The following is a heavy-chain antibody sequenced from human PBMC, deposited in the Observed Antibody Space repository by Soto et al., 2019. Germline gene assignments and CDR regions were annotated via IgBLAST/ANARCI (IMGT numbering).Heavy chain of an antibody. CDR3: ASRDPGTSVDY. CDR1: GGSFTSNNW. Sequence: PXETLSLTCAVSGGSFTSNNWWTWVRQPPGQGLEWIGEIYRTGSTNYNPSLKSRVTISLDKSENQFSLKVTSLTAEDTAVYYCASRDPGTSVDYWGQGTLVTVSS. CDR2: IYRTGST. D-gene: IGHD1-7*01. V-gene: IGHV4-4*02. J-gene: IGHJ4*02.